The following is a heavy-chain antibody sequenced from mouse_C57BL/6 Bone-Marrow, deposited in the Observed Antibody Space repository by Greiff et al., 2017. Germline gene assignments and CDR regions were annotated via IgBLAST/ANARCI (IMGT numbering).Heavy chain of an antibody. CDR2: INPNNGGT. D-gene: IGHD1-1*01. J-gene: IGHJ2*01. V-gene: IGHV1-22*01. Sequence: EVKLVESGPELVKPGASVKMSCKASGYTFTDYNMHWVKQSHGKSLEWIGYINPNNGGTSYNQKFKGKATWTVNKSSSTAYMELRSLTSEDSAVYYCARREGGSSYVRYFDYWGQGTTLTVSS. CDR1: GYTFTDYN. CDR3: ARREGGSSYVRYFDY.